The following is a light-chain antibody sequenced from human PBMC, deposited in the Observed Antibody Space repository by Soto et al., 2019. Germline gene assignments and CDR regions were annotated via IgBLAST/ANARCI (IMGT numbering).Light chain of an antibody. CDR3: QQHNSSPWT. J-gene: IGKJ1*01. CDR2: DVS. Sequence: DIQMTHSPSTLSASVGDRVTITCRASQSIGDWLAWYQQKPGKAPKLLIFDVSSLESGVPSRFSGSGSGTEFTLTISSLQPDDFATYYCQQHNSSPWTFGQGTKVDIK. V-gene: IGKV1-5*01. CDR1: QSIGDW.